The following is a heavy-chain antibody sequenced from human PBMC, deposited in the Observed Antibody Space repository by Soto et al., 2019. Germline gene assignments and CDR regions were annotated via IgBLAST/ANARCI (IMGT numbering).Heavy chain of an antibody. J-gene: IGHJ6*02. CDR2: VSFDGSNK. Sequence: QMQLVESGGGVVQPGGSLRLSCAASGFTFNYYPMHWVRQAPGKGLEWVAVVSFDGSNKYYADSVKGRFTISKDTSKNTLYLQMNSRRREDTAVYYCARLPGPLVAVLYIYPLDGREAMSDVDVWGQGTTVTVSS. V-gene: IGHV3-30-3*01. CDR3: ARLPGPLVAVLYIYPLDGREAMSDVDV. CDR1: GFTFNYYP. D-gene: IGHD6-19*01.